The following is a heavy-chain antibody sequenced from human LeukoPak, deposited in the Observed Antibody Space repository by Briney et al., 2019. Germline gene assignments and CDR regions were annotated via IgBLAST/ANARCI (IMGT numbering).Heavy chain of an antibody. CDR3: ASSYYGSGSYDPSFDY. CDR1: GGSISSYY. Sequence: PSETLSLTCTVSGGSISSYYWSWIRQPPGKGLEWIGYIYYSGSTNYNPSLKSRVTISVDTSKNQFSLKLSSVTAADTAVYYCASSYYGSGSYDPSFDYWGQGTLVTVSS. D-gene: IGHD3-10*01. J-gene: IGHJ4*02. V-gene: IGHV4-59*01. CDR2: IYYSGST.